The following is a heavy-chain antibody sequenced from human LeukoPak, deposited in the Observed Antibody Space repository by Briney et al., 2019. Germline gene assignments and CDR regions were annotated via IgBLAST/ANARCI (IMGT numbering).Heavy chain of an antibody. J-gene: IGHJ4*02. CDR3: ARGAGFAEPLPEY. CDR2: ISAGHGNT. Sequence: ASVKVSCKASGYTFTSYAIQWVRQAPGQRLEWMGWISAGHGNTKYSQNFQGRVTITRDTSASTAYMELSSLRSEDTAVYYCARGAGFAEPLPEYWGQGTLLTVSS. CDR1: GYTFTSYA. V-gene: IGHV1-3*01. D-gene: IGHD1-14*01.